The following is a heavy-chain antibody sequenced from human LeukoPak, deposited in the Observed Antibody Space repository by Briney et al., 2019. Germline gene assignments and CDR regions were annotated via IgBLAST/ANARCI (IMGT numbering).Heavy chain of an antibody. V-gene: IGHV3-23*01. CDR3: AKDICSSTSCYDLTFDY. D-gene: IGHD2-2*01. J-gene: IGHJ4*02. CDR2: ISGSGGST. Sequence: GGSLRLSCAASGFTFSSYAMSWVRQAPGKGLEWVSAISGSGGSTYYADSVKGRFTISRDNSKNTLYLQMNSLRAEDTAVYYCAKDICSSTSCYDLTFDYWGQGTLVAVSS. CDR1: GFTFSSYA.